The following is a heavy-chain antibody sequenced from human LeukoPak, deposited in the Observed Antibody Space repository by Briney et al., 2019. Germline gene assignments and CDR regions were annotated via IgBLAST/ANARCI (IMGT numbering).Heavy chain of an antibody. Sequence: PSETLSLTCGVSGYSISSGYYWGWIRQPPGKGLEWIGSIYHGGSTYYNPSLKSRVTISVDTSKNQFSLKLSSVTAADTAVYYCARQIYCSSTSCYTDYWGQGTLVTVSS. D-gene: IGHD2-2*02. CDR3: ARQIYCSSTSCYTDY. J-gene: IGHJ4*02. CDR2: IYHGGST. V-gene: IGHV4-38-2*01. CDR1: GYSISSGYY.